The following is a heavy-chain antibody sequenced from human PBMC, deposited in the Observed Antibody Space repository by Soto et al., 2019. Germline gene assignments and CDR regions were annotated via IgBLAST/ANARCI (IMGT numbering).Heavy chain of an antibody. V-gene: IGHV2-5*02. J-gene: IGHJ6*02. CDR2: IYWDNDK. CDR3: VHTRCGGDCLQSYSSHYHYGMDV. Sequence: SGPTLVNPTQTLTLTCTFSGFSLSTAGLGVGWIRQPPGKALEWLALIYWDNDKRYRPSLMSRLTITKDTSKNQVVLSMTNMDPVDAATYYCVHTRCGGDCLQSYSSHYHYGMDVWGQGTTVTVSS. D-gene: IGHD2-21*02. CDR1: GFSLSTAGLG.